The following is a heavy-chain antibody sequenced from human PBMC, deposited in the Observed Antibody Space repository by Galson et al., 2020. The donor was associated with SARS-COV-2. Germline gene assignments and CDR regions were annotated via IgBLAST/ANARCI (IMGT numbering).Heavy chain of an antibody. CDR3: ARQGVNVIVLFTVPGWYIDL. CDR2: LYPSVTT. V-gene: IGHV4-38-2*02. D-gene: IGHD3-22*01. J-gene: IGHJ2*01. Sequence: SDTLSHTCTVSRYSVRTTNYSGWLRQPPGRVLKCIGRLYPSVTTYYNPSLKSRVTISGDTSKNQFSLRLDSVTAADTSLYYCARQGVNVIVLFTVPGWYIDLWRRVTLVSVAS. CDR1: RYSVRTTNY.